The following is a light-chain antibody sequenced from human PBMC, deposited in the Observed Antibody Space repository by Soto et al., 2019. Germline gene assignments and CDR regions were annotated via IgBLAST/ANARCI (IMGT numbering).Light chain of an antibody. CDR3: QQYGRPPMYN. J-gene: IGKJ2*01. V-gene: IGKV3-20*01. CDR2: GAS. CDR1: QSVSSSY. Sequence: EIVLTQSPGTLSLSPGERATLSCRASQSVSSSYLAWYQQKPGQAPRLLIYGASSRATGIPDRFSGSGSGTDFTLTIRRLEPEDFAVYYCQQYGRPPMYNFGKGTKADIX.